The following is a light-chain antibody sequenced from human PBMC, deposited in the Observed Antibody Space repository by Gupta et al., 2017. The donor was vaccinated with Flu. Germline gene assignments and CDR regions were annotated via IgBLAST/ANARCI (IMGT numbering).Light chain of an antibody. CDR3: QSYDSSLSGFWV. J-gene: IGLJ3*02. Sequence: QSVLTQPPSVSGAPGQRVTISCTGSRSNIGAGYDVHWYQQLPGTAPKLLIYGNSNRPSGVPERFSGSKSGTSASLAITGLQAEDEADYYCQSYDSSLSGFWVFGGGAKLTVL. V-gene: IGLV1-40*01. CDR2: GNS. CDR1: RSNIGAGYD.